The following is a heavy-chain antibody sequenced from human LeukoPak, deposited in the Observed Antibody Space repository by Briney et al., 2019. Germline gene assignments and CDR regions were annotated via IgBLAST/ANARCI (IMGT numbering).Heavy chain of an antibody. D-gene: IGHD6-19*01. CDR2: IYHSGST. V-gene: IGHV4-38-2*02. CDR1: GYSISSGYY. Sequence: SETLSLTCTVSGYSISSGYYWGWIRQPPGKGLEWIGSIYHSGSTYYNPSLKSRVTISVDKSKNQFSLKLTSVTATATAVYYCASGFYSTGWWGRWGQGTLVTVSS. CDR3: ASGFYSTGWWGR. J-gene: IGHJ4*02.